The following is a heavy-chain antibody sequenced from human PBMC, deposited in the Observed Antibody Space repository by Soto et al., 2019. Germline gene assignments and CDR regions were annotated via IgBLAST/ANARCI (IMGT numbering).Heavy chain of an antibody. CDR3: AIHFYYGSGSYYAVDY. D-gene: IGHD3-10*01. J-gene: IGHJ4*02. CDR1: GFTFNNYA. V-gene: IGHV3-23*01. CDR2: ISASGGST. Sequence: EVQLLESGGGLVQPGGSLRLSCVVSGFTFNNYAMNWVRQAPGKGLEWVSGISASGGSTYYADSVKGRFTISSDSSKHRLYLQMNSLRADDTAIYYCAIHFYYGSGSYYAVDYWGQGTLVTVSS.